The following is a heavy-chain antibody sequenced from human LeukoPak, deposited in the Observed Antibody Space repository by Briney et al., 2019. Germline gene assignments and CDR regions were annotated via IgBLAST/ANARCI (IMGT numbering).Heavy chain of an antibody. V-gene: IGHV1-46*02. D-gene: IGHD2-15*01. CDR1: GYTFNSYY. CDR2: MNPSEGST. Sequence: ASVKVSCKASGYTFNSYYMPWVRQAPGQGLEWIGIMNPSEGSTSYAQKFQGRVTMTRDTSTSTVYMELSSLRSEDTAVYYCARDPYDLVVETATNLYFDYWGQGTLVTVSS. J-gene: IGHJ4*02. CDR3: ARDPYDLVVETATNLYFDY.